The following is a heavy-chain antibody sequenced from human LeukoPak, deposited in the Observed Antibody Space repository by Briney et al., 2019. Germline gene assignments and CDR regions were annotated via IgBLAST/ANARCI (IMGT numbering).Heavy chain of an antibody. D-gene: IGHD5-24*01. Sequence: PSETLSLTCAVYGGSFSGYYWSWIRQPPGKGLGWIGEINHSGSTNYNPSLKSRVTISVDTSKNQFSLKLSSVTAADTAVYYCARGEREAARKEMADMDVWGKGTTVTVSS. V-gene: IGHV4-34*01. CDR3: ARGEREAARKEMADMDV. J-gene: IGHJ6*03. CDR2: INHSGST. CDR1: GGSFSGYY.